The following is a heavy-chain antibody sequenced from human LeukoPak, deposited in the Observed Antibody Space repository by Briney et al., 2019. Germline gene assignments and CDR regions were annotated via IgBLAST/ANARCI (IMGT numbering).Heavy chain of an antibody. J-gene: IGHJ4*02. Sequence: PSETLSLTCTVSGGSISSGGYYWSWIRQPPGKGLEWIGYIFQSGSTYYNPSLKSRVTISLARSKNQFSLKLGSVTAADTAVYYCARGLATHDYWGQGILVTVSS. D-gene: IGHD1-26*01. CDR1: GGSISSGGYY. CDR2: IFQSGST. CDR3: ARGLATHDY. V-gene: IGHV4-30-2*01.